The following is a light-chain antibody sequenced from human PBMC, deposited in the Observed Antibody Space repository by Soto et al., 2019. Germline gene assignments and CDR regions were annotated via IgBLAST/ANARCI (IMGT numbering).Light chain of an antibody. J-gene: IGKJ4*01. Sequence: DIQMTQSPSSLSASVGDRVTITCRASQSISSYLNWYQQKPGQAPKLLIYAASSLQSGVPSRFSGSGSGTDFTLPISSLQPEDLAIYYFQQSYSTPLTFGGGTKVEIK. CDR3: QQSYSTPLT. V-gene: IGKV1-39*01. CDR1: QSISSY. CDR2: AAS.